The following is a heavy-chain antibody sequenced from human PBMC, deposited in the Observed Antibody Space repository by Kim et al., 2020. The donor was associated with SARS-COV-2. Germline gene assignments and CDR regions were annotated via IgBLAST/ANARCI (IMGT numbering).Heavy chain of an antibody. Sequence: GGSLRLSCAASGFTFSSYGMHWVRQAPGKGLEWVAVISYDGSNKYYADSVKGQFTISRDNSKNTLYLQMNSLRAEDTAVYYCARDQSYSGYDQAFDYWGQGTLVTVSS. J-gene: IGHJ4*02. CDR3: ARDQSYSGYDQAFDY. CDR1: GFTFSSYG. V-gene: IGHV3-33*05. D-gene: IGHD5-12*01. CDR2: ISYDGSNK.